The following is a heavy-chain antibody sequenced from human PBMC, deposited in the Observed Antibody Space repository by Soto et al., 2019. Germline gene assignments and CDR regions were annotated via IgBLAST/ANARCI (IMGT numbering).Heavy chain of an antibody. D-gene: IGHD6-13*01. Sequence: SETLSLTCAVYGGSFSGYYWSWIRQPPGKGLEWIGEINHSGSTNYNPSLKSRVTISVDTSKNQFSLKLSSVTAADTAVYYCARGLRGQQLVQNDYWGQGTLVTV. V-gene: IGHV4-34*01. J-gene: IGHJ4*02. CDR3: ARGLRGQQLVQNDY. CDR2: INHSGST. CDR1: GGSFSGYY.